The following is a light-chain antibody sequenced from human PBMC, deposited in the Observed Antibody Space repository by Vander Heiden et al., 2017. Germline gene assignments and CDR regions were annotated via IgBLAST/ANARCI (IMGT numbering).Light chain of an antibody. Sequence: QLVLTQSPSASASLGASVKLACTLCSGHSGYAIAWHQPQPEKGPRYLMKLNCDGSHSKGDGILDRFSGSSSGPGRYLTITGLQSEDEANYCYQTWGAGIVVFGGGTKLTVL. CDR3: QTWGAGIVV. J-gene: IGLJ2*01. CDR2: LNCDGSH. V-gene: IGLV4-69*01. CDR1: SGHSGYA.